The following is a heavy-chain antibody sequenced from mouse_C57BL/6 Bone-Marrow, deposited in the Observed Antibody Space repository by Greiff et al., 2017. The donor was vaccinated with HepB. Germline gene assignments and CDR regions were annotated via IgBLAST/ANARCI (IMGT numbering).Heavy chain of an antibody. Sequence: VQLQQSGAELAKPGASVKLSCKASGYTFTSYWMHWVKQRPGQGLEWIGYINPSSGYTKYNQKFKDKATLTADTSSSTAYMQLSSLTYEDSAVYYCARNYYGSSYDWGQGTTLTVSS. CDR3: ARNYYGSSYD. CDR2: INPSSGYT. J-gene: IGHJ2*01. CDR1: GYTFTSYW. D-gene: IGHD1-1*01. V-gene: IGHV1-7*01.